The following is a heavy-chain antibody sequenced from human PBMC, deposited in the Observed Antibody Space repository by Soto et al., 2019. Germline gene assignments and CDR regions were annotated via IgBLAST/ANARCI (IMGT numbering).Heavy chain of an antibody. CDR1: GFTFSSYA. CDR2: ISYDGSNK. CDR3: ARDTHDYDDSDFDY. Sequence: QVQLVESGGGVVQPGRSLRLSCAASGFTFSSYAMHWVRQAPGKGLEWVAVISYDGSNKYYADSVKGRFTISRDNSKNTLYLQMNSLRAADTAVYYCARDTHDYDDSDFDYWGQGTLVTVSS. V-gene: IGHV3-30-3*01. J-gene: IGHJ4*02. D-gene: IGHD4-17*01.